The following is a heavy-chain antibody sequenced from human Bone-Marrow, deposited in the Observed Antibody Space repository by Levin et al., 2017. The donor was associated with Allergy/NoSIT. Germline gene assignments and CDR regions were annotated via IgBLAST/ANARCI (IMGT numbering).Heavy chain of an antibody. CDR1: GFTFSSYW. CDR3: ARDPGGDFPTGYFDL. Sequence: GESLKISCAASGFTFSSYWMHWVRQAPGKGLVWVSRINSDGSSTSYADSVKGRFTISRDNAKNTLYLQMNSLRAEDTAVYYCARDPGGDFPTGYFDLWGRGTLVTVSS. CDR2: INSDGSST. V-gene: IGHV3-74*01. J-gene: IGHJ2*01. D-gene: IGHD2-21*02.